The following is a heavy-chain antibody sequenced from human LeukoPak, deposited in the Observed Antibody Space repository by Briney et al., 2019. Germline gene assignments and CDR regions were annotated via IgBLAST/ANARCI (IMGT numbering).Heavy chain of an antibody. D-gene: IGHD2-15*01. Sequence: TLSLTCTVSGASISSTFYSWTWIRQPAGQGLEFIGRCSISGSPNYNPSLKSRANISIDTSKNQFFLRLTSVTAADTAIYFCARERIREIPSLAFWGQGPLVPVSS. V-gene: IGHV4-61*02. CDR1: GASISSTFYS. J-gene: IGHJ4*02. CDR3: ARERIREIPSLAF. CDR2: CSISGSP.